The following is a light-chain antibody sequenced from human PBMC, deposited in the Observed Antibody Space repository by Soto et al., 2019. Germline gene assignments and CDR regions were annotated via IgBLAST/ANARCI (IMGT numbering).Light chain of an antibody. CDR2: DVS. Sequence: QSALTQPASVSGSPGQSITISCTGTSSDVGGYNYVSWYQQHPGKAPKLMIYDVSNRPSGVSNRFSGSKSGNTASLTISGLQAGDEADYYCSSYTSSSTSLYVFGTGTKVTVL. J-gene: IGLJ1*01. CDR1: SSDVGGYNY. V-gene: IGLV2-14*01. CDR3: SSYTSSSTSLYV.